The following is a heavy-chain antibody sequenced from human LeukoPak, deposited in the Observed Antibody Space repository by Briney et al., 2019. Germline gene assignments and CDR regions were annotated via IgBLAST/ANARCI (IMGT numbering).Heavy chain of an antibody. J-gene: IGHJ3*02. V-gene: IGHV4-59*01. CDR1: GASIRSYF. Sequence: PSETLSLTCSVSGASIRSYFWSWIRQSPGKGLEWIGYVYDNDISNFNPSLESRVTILVDRSKSQISLKLRSVTAADTAVYYCARGLVLATDDAFDIWGPGTMVTVSS. D-gene: IGHD5-12*01. CDR3: ARGLVLATDDAFDI. CDR2: VYDNDIS.